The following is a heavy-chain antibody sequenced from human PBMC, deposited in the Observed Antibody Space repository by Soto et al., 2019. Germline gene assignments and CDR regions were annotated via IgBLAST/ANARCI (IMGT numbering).Heavy chain of an antibody. V-gene: IGHV3-13*01. CDR3: ARELHGGSYGMDV. Sequence: EVQLVESGGGLVQPGGSLRLSCAASGFTFSNYDMHWVRQVTGKGLEWVSGITTAGDTYYPGSVKGRFTISIEKAKNSLYLQMNSLSAGDTAVYYCARELHGGSYGMDVWGQGTTVTVSS. CDR2: ITTAGDT. CDR1: GFTFSNYD. J-gene: IGHJ6*02.